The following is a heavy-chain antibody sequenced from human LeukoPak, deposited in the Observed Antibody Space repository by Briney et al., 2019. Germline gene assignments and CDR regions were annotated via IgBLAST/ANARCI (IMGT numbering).Heavy chain of an antibody. CDR3: AGGLGTTNFDY. CDR1: GGSISSGSYY. V-gene: IGHV4-61*02. D-gene: IGHD5-12*01. CDR2: IYSSGST. Sequence: PSETLSLTCTLPGGSISSGSYYWSWIRQPAGKGLEWIGRIYSSGSTNYNPSLKSRVTISVDTSKNQFSLKLSSVTAADAAVYYCAGGLGTTNFDYWGQGTLVTVSS. J-gene: IGHJ4*02.